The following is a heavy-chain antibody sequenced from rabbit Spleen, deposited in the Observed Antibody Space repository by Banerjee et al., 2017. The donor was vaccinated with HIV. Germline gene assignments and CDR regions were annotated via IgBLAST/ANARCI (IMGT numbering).Heavy chain of an antibody. CDR1: GFSFSNGYV. V-gene: IGHV1S45*01. CDR3: ARDPAYASSSGYNIPYL. D-gene: IGHD1-1*01. CDR2: IDPIFGST. J-gene: IGHJ4*01. Sequence: QEQLEESGGDLVKPEGSLTLTCKASGFSFSNGYVMCWVRQAPGKGLEWIGYIDPIFGSTYYASWVNGRFTISSHNAQNTLYLQLNSLTAADTATYFCARDPAYASSSGYNIPYLWGPGTLVTVS.